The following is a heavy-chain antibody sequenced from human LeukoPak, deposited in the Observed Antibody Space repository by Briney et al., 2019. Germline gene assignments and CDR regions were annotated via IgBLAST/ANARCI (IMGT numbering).Heavy chain of an antibody. J-gene: IGHJ6*03. D-gene: IGHD1-7*01. CDR1: GYTFTSYG. CDR2: ISAYNGNT. CDR3: ASRELELPYYYYMDV. Sequence: GASVNVSCKASGYTFTSYGISWVRQAPGQGLEWMGWISAYNGNTNYAQKLQGRVTMTTDTSTSTAYMELRSLRSDDTAVYYCASRELELPYYYYMDVWGKGTTVTVSS. V-gene: IGHV1-18*01.